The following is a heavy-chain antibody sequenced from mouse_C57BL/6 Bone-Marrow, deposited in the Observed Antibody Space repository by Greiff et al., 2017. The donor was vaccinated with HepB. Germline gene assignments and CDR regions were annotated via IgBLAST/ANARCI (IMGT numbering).Heavy chain of an antibody. J-gene: IGHJ3*01. Sequence: QVHVKQSGPELVKPGASVKISCKASGYAFSSSWMNWVKQRPGKGLEWIGRIYPGDGDTNYNGKFKGKATLTADKSSSTAYMQLSSLTSEDSAVYFCAREDWDGGFAYWGQGTLVTVSA. CDR3: AREDWDGGFAY. V-gene: IGHV1-82*01. CDR1: GYAFSSSW. D-gene: IGHD4-1*01. CDR2: IYPGDGDT.